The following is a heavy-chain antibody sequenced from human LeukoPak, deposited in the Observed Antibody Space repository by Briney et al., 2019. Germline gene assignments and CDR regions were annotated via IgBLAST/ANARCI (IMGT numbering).Heavy chain of an antibody. CDR3: ATAYGDYGIEYFQH. Sequence: ASVTVSCKVSGYTLTELSMHLVRQAPGKGLEWMGGFDPEDGETIYAQKFQGRVTMTEDTSTDTAYMELSSLRSEDTAVYYCATAYGDYGIEYFQHWGQGTLVTVSS. CDR2: FDPEDGET. CDR1: GYTLTELS. J-gene: IGHJ1*01. V-gene: IGHV1-24*01. D-gene: IGHD4-17*01.